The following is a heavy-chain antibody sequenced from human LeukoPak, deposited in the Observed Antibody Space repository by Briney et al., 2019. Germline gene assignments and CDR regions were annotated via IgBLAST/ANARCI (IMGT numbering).Heavy chain of an antibody. CDR2: IIPIFGTA. D-gene: IGHD6-13*01. CDR3: ARGGITATAPVEY. V-gene: IGHV1-69*13. Sequence: ASVKVSCKASGGTFSSYAISWLRQAPGQGLEWMGGIIPIFGTANYAQKFQGRVTITADESASTAYMELSSLRSEDTAVYYCARGGITATAPVEYWGQGTLVTVSS. J-gene: IGHJ4*02. CDR1: GGTFSSYA.